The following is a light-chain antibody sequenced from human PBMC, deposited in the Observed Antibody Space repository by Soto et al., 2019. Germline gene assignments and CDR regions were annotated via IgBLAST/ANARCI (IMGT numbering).Light chain of an antibody. CDR1: QSVLYSSNNKNY. CDR3: QQYNNWPRT. CDR2: WAS. J-gene: IGKJ1*01. V-gene: IGKV4-1*01. Sequence: DIVMTQSPDSLAVSLGERATINCKSSQSVLYSSNNKNYLAWYQQKPGQPPKLLIYWASTRESGVPDRFSGSGSGTDFTLTINSLQSEDFAVYYCQQYNNWPRTFGQGTKVDI.